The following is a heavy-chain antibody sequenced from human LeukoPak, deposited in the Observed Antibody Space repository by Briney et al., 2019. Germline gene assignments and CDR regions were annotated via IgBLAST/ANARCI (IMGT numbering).Heavy chain of an antibody. D-gene: IGHD3-9*01. CDR3: AKADYDILTGYYTEYFQH. Sequence: GGSLRLSCAASGFTFSKYAMTWVRQAPGKGLEWVSAISSSTLKIYYADSVKGRFTISRDNSKNTLYLQMNSLRAEDTAVYYCAKADYDILTGYYTEYFQHWGQGTLVTVSS. CDR1: GFTFSKYA. V-gene: IGHV3-23*01. J-gene: IGHJ1*01. CDR2: ISSSTLKI.